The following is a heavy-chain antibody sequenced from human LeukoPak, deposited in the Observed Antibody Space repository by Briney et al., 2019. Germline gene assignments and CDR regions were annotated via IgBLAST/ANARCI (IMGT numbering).Heavy chain of an antibody. CDR2: ISNSGGMI. V-gene: IGHV3-48*02. CDR1: GLTFSSYN. J-gene: IGHJ4*02. CDR3: ARGPISGWSADY. D-gene: IGHD6-19*01. Sequence: GGSLRLSCAVSGLTFSSYNMNWDRQAPGKGLEWVSYISNSGGMIYYADSVKGRFTLSRDNAKNSLYLQMNSLRDEDTAVYYCARGPISGWSADYWGQGTLVTVSS.